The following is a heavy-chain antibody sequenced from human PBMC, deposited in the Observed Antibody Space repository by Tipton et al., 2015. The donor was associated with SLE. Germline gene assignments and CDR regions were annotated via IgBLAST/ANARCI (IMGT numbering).Heavy chain of an antibody. J-gene: IGHJ3*02. D-gene: IGHD6-13*01. CDR3: ARGSHHAFDI. CDR1: GGSISSYY. CDR2: IYYSGST. Sequence: TLSLTCTVSGGSISSYYWSWIRQPPGKGLEWIGYIYYSGSTNYNPSLKSRVTISVDTSKNQFSLQLNSVTPEDTAVYYCARGSHHAFDIWGQGTMVTVSS. V-gene: IGHV4-59*12.